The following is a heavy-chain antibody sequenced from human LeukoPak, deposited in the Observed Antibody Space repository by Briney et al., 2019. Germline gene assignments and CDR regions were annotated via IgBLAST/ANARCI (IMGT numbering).Heavy chain of an antibody. V-gene: IGHV3-43*01. CDR1: GFTFDDDT. J-gene: IGHJ4*02. Sequence: GGSLTLSCAASGFTFDDDTMHWFRQKPGRGLEWVSFITWKSHRTHYADSVKGRFTVSRDNSKDSLYLQMNSLRAEDTGLYHCASEVGYRSLGYLGQGTLVTVSS. D-gene: IGHD3-3*01. CDR2: ITWKSHRT. CDR3: ASEVGYRSLGY.